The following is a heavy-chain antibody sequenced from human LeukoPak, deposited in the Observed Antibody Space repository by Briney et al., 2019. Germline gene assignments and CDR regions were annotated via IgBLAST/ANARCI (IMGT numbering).Heavy chain of an antibody. D-gene: IGHD3-3*01. Sequence: LSLTCAVSGGPISTSNWWSWVRQPPGEGLEWIGEIYHSASTNYNPSLKSRVTISVDKSKMQFSLKLSSVTAADTAVYYCARGNFPSTFDYWGQGTLVTVSS. J-gene: IGHJ4*02. V-gene: IGHV4-4*02. CDR1: GGPISTSNW. CDR3: ARGNFPSTFDY. CDR2: IYHSAST.